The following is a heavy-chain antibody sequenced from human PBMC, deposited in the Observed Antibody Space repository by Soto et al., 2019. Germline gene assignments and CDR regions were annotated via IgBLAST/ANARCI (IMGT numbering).Heavy chain of an antibody. Sequence: QVQLVQSGAEVKKPGASVKVSCKASGYTFTGYYMHWVRQAPGQGLEWMGWINPNSGGTNYAQRFQGWVTMHRDTSISTAYMELSRLRSDDTAVYYCARVRQWLVIVDAFDIWGQGTMVTVSS. CDR3: ARVRQWLVIVDAFDI. V-gene: IGHV1-2*04. CDR1: GYTFTGYY. D-gene: IGHD6-19*01. CDR2: INPNSGGT. J-gene: IGHJ3*02.